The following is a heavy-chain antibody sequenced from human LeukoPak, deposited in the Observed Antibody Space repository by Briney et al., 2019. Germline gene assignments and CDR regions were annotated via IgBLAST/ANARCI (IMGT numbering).Heavy chain of an antibody. V-gene: IGHV3-7*03. CDR1: GFTFSNYW. CDR2: IKQDGSEK. D-gene: IGHD2-8*01. CDR3: ARDKVSGATLFDY. Sequence: PGGSLRLSCAASGFTFSNYWMSWVRQAPGKGLEWVANIKQDGSEKYYVDSVNGRFTISRDNAKNSLYLRMNSLRVDDTAVYYCARDKVSGATLFDYWGQGTLVTVSS. J-gene: IGHJ4*02.